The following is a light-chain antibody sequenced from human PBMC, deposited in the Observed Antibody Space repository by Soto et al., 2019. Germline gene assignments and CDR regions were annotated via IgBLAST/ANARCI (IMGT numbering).Light chain of an antibody. CDR3: QSYDRILSGSNVV. Sequence: QSVLTQPPSVSGAPGQRVTISCTGSSSNIGAGYDVHWYQQLPGTAPKLLIYGNSNRPSGVPDRFSGSKSGTSASLAITGLQAEDEADYYCQSYDRILSGSNVVFGGGTKLTVL. CDR2: GNS. J-gene: IGLJ2*01. CDR1: SSNIGAGYD. V-gene: IGLV1-40*01.